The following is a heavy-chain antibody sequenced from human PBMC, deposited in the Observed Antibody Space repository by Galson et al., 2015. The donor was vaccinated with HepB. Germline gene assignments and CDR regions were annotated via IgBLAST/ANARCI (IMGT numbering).Heavy chain of an antibody. CDR3: VRDSEPITSTTSYYYGMDV. V-gene: IGHV1-18*01. CDR1: GYTFTSYG. J-gene: IGHJ6*02. D-gene: IGHD3-16*01. Sequence: SVKVSCKASGYTFTSYGISWVRQAPGQGLEWMGWISAYNGNTNYAQKLQGRVTMTTDTSTSTAYMELSSLRSEDTAVYYCVRDSEPITSTTSYYYGMDVWGQGTPVTVSS. CDR2: ISAYNGNT.